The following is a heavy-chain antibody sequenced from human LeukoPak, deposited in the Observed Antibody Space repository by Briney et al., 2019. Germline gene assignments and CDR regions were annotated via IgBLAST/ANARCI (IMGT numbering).Heavy chain of an antibody. D-gene: IGHD2-15*01. CDR3: AREVGYCSGGSCYSYFDY. V-gene: IGHV4-59*01. CDR1: GGSISSYY. CDR2: IYYSGST. Sequence: PSETLSLTCTVSGGSISSYYWSWIRQPPGKGLEWIGYIYYSGSTNYNASLTNRVTISVDASKNQFSLKLSSVTAADTAVYYCAREVGYCSGGSCYSYFDYWGQGTLVTVSS. J-gene: IGHJ4*02.